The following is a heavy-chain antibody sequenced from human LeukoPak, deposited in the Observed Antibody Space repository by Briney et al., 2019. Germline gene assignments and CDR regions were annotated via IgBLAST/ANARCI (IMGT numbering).Heavy chain of an antibody. D-gene: IGHD3-22*01. Sequence: SVKVSCKASGGTFSSYAISWVRQAPGQGLEWMGGIIPIFGTANYAQKFQGRVTITADESTGTAYMELSSLRSEDTAVYYCARDGGFDYDSSGFDYWGQGTLVTVSS. V-gene: IGHV1-69*01. CDR3: ARDGGFDYDSSGFDY. J-gene: IGHJ4*02. CDR2: IIPIFGTA. CDR1: GGTFSSYA.